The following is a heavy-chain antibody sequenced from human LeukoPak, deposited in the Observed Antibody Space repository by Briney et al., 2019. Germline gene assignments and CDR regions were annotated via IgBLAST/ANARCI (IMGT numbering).Heavy chain of an antibody. J-gene: IGHJ4*02. CDR3: AREKQSGRTPFDY. D-gene: IGHD2-15*01. V-gene: IGHV3-30*04. Sequence: PGGSLRLSCVASGFTFTGHSMHRVRQAPGKGLEWVAVVADDEKTIFYADSLKGRFTVSRDNSKNTVYLQMNSLRDEDTAVYYCAREKQSGRTPFDYWGQGSLVTVSS. CDR2: VADDEKTI. CDR1: GFTFTGHS.